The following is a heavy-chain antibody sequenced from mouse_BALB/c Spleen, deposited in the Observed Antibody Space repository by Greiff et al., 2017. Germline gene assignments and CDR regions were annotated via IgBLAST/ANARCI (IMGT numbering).Heavy chain of an antibody. CDR2: ISDGGSYT. J-gene: IGHJ1*01. D-gene: IGHD1-1*01. CDR3: TREDYGSSYVGYFDV. CDR1: GFTFSDYY. V-gene: IGHV5-4*02. Sequence: EVMLVESGGGLVKPGGSLKLSCAASGFTFSDYYMYWVRQTPEKRLEWVATISDGGSYTYYPDSVKGRFTISRDNAKNTLYLQMSSLKSEDTAMYYCTREDYGSSYVGYFDVWGAGTTVTVSS.